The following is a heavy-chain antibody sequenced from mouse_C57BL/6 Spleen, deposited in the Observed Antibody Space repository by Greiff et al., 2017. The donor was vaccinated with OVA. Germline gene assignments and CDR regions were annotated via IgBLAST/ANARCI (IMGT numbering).Heavy chain of an antibody. CDR3: TRGRTFAY. V-gene: IGHV1-15*01. J-gene: IGHJ3*01. Sequence: VKLVESGAELVRPGASVTLSCKASGYTFTDYEMHWVKQTPVHGLEWIGAIDPETGGTAYNQKCKGKAILTADKSSSTAYMELRSLTSEDSAVYYCTRGRTFAYWGQGTLVTVSA. CDR1: GYTFTDYE. CDR2: IDPETGGT.